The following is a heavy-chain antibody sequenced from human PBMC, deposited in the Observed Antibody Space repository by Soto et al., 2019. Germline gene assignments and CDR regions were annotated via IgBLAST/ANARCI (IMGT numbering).Heavy chain of an antibody. D-gene: IGHD5-12*01. CDR3: ASVGNVATTSGFDY. CDR1: GYTFINYG. CDR2: ISVYSGNT. Sequence: QVQLVQSGAEVKKPGASVKVSCKASGYTFINYGITWVRQAPGQGLEWMGWISVYSGNTDYPQKLQGRVTLTTDTYTSTAYMEVRSLRSDDTAVYYCASVGNVATTSGFDYWGQGTLVTVSS. V-gene: IGHV1-18*01. J-gene: IGHJ4*02.